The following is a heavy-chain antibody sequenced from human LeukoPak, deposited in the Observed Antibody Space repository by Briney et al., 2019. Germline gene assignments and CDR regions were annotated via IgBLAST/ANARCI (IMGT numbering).Heavy chain of an antibody. Sequence: SSETLSLTYAVYGGAFSGYYWSWVRQPPGKGLEWIGEINHSGSTNYNPSLKSRVTISVDTSKNQFSLKLSSVTAADTAVYYCARKPATYSGSLRSYYFDYWGQGTLVTVSS. CDR3: ARKPATYSGSLRSYYFDY. V-gene: IGHV4-34*01. D-gene: IGHD1-26*01. J-gene: IGHJ4*02. CDR1: GGAFSGYY. CDR2: INHSGST.